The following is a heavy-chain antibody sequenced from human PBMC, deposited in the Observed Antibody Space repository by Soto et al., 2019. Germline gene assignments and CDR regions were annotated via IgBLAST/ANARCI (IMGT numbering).Heavy chain of an antibody. CDR2: IYYSGST. D-gene: IGHD3-22*01. V-gene: IGHV4-59*01. CDR3: ARATYYYDSSGYYGYYFDY. Sequence: SETLSLTCTVSGGSISSYYWSWIRQPPGKGLEWIGYIYYSGSTNYNSSLKSRVTISVDTSKDQLSLKLSSVTAADTAVYYCARATYYYDSSGYYGYYFDYWGQGTLVTVSS. CDR1: GGSISSYY. J-gene: IGHJ4*02.